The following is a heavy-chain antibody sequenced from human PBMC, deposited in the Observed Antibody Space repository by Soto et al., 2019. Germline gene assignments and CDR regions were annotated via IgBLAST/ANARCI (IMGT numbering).Heavy chain of an antibody. CDR3: EKRGHGRYFDWLLSGENYYYYYIDV. D-gene: IGHD3-9*01. V-gene: IGHV3-23*01. CDR2: ISGSGGST. J-gene: IGHJ6*03. CDR1: GFTFSSYA. Sequence: EVQLLESGGGLVQPGGSLRLSCAASGFTFSSYAMSWVRQAPGKGLEWVSAISGSGGSTYYADSVKGRVTISRANDKNALYLQMNSLRAEDTAVYYCEKRGHGRYFDWLLSGENYYYYYIDVWGKGTTVTVSS.